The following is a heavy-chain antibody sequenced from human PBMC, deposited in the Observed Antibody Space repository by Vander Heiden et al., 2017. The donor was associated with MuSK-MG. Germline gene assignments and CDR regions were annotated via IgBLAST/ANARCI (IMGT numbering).Heavy chain of an antibody. J-gene: IGHJ3*02. CDR3: ARGRYSSGWYLDAFDI. D-gene: IGHD6-19*01. CDR1: GYTFTGYY. V-gene: IGHV1-2*02. CDR2: INPTSGGT. Sequence: QVQLVQSGAEVKKPGASVKVSCKASGYTFTGYYMHWVRQAPGQGLEWMGWINPTSGGTNYAQKCQGRVTMTRDTSISTAYMELRGLRSDDTAVYFCARGRYSSGWYLDAFDIWGQGTMVTVS.